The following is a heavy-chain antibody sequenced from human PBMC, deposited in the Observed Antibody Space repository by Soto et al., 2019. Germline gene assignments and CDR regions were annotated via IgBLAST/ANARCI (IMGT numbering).Heavy chain of an antibody. V-gene: IGHV4-4*07. D-gene: IGHD5-12*01. CDR3: ARDSGSWRGYDFFVF. Sequence: PSETLSLTCTVSGTSIRNHYWSWIRQPAGKGLEWIGRIYSSGSTNYNPSLKSRVTMSVDTSKNQFSLKVSSVTAADTAVYYCARDSGSWRGYDFFVFWSQGSLVT. CDR1: GTSIRNHY. CDR2: IYSSGST. J-gene: IGHJ4*02.